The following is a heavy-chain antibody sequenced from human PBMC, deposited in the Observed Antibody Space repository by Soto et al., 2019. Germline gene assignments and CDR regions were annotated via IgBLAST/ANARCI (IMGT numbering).Heavy chain of an antibody. V-gene: IGHV3-74*01. CDR1: GFTFSSYW. J-gene: IGHJ4*02. CDR3: ARPERAYYYDSSGLYFDY. CDR2: INSDGSST. Sequence: GGSLRLSCAASGFTFSSYWMHWVRQAPGKGLVWASRINSDGSSTSYADSVKGRFTISRDNAKNTLYLQMNSLRAEDTAVYYCARPERAYYYDSSGLYFDYWGQGTLVTVSS. D-gene: IGHD3-22*01.